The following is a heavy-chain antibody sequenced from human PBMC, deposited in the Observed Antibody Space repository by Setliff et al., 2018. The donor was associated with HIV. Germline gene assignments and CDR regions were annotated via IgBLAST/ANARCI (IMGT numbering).Heavy chain of an antibody. J-gene: IGHJ4*02. CDR1: GFTFSNYN. V-gene: IGHV3-21*04. CDR3: ARSHDYGDDRRLDY. CDR2: ISYDSRLI. D-gene: IGHD4-17*01. Sequence: GGSLRLSCAASGFTFSNYNMNWVRQAPGKGLEWVSSISYDSRLIYHADSMKGRFIISRDNAKKALYLQMNSLRAEDMAVYYCARSHDYGDDRRLDYWGQGTLVTVSS.